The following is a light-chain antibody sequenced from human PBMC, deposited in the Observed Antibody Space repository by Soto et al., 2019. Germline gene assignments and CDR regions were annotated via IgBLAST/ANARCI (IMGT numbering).Light chain of an antibody. J-gene: IGKJ4*01. Sequence: EIVLTQSPGTLSLSPGERATLSCRASQSVSSSYLAWYQQKPGQAPRLLIYGASSRATGIPDRFSGSGSGTDFNLTISRLEPEDFAVYYCHQYVSSPLTFGGGTKVEIK. CDR3: HQYVSSPLT. CDR1: QSVSSSY. V-gene: IGKV3-20*01. CDR2: GAS.